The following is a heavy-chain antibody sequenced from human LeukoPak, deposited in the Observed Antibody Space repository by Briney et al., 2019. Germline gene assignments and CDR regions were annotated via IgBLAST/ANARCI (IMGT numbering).Heavy chain of an antibody. Sequence: ASVKVSCKASGDAFSTYVFTWVRQAPGQGLEWMGRIIPIVNMVDYAEELQGRVSITADKSTSTAYMEVSGLRSEDTAVYYCARRIGERFSAHEYFDSWGQGTQVTVSS. CDR3: ARRIGERFSAHEYFDS. CDR2: IIPIVNMV. CDR1: GDAFSTYV. J-gene: IGHJ4*02. V-gene: IGHV1-69*04. D-gene: IGHD5-12*01.